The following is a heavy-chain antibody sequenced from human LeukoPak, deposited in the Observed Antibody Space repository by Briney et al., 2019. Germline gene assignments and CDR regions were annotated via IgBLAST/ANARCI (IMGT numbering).Heavy chain of an antibody. D-gene: IGHD5-12*01. CDR3: ARGSGYDSPYYFDY. J-gene: IGHJ4*02. CDR1: GGSISSYY. V-gene: IGHV4-59*12. CDR2: IYYSGST. Sequence: ETLSLTCTVSGGSISSYYWSWIRQPPGKGLEWIGYIYYSGSTNYNPSLKSRVTISVDTSKNQFSLKLSSVTAADTAVYYCARGSGYDSPYYFDYWGQGTLVTVSS.